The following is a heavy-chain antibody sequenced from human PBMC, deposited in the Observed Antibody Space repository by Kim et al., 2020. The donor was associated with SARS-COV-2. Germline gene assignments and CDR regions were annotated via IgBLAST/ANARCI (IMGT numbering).Heavy chain of an antibody. Sequence: GGSLRLSCAASGFTFSSYGMHWVRQAPGKGLEWVAVISYDGSNKYYADSVKGRFTISRDNSKNTLYLQMNSLRAEDTAVYYCAKDLLGSGYPLAFDIWGQGTMGTTSS. CDR3: AKDLLGSGYPLAFDI. CDR1: GFTFSSYG. J-gene: IGHJ3*02. D-gene: IGHD3-22*01. CDR2: ISYDGSNK. V-gene: IGHV3-30*18.